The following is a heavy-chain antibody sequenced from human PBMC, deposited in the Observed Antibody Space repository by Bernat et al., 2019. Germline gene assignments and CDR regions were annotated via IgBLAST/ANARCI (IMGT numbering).Heavy chain of an antibody. D-gene: IGHD6-19*01. CDR2: IYYSGTT. CDR3: ARHLRDSGNTPDY. Sequence: QLQLQESGPGLVKPSETLSLTCTVSGISITSSSSYWGWIRQPPGKRLEWIGAIYYSGTTYYNPSLKSRVTMSVDASSNQFSLKVNALTAADTAVYYCARHLRDSGNTPDYWGQGTLVTVSS. CDR1: GISITSSSSY. J-gene: IGHJ4*02. V-gene: IGHV4-39*01.